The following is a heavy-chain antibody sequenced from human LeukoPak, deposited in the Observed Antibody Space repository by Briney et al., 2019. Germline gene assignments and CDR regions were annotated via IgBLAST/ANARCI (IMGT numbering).Heavy chain of an antibody. Sequence: GGSLRLSCAASRFTFSSYAMSWVRQAPGKGLEWLSAISGSGRSTYYADSVKGRFTISRDNSKNTLYLQMNGLRAEDTAVYYCAKDGLEWLSLGYFDYWGQGTLVTVSS. CDR2: ISGSGRST. CDR3: AKDGLEWLSLGYFDY. J-gene: IGHJ4*02. CDR1: RFTFSSYA. D-gene: IGHD3-3*01. V-gene: IGHV3-23*01.